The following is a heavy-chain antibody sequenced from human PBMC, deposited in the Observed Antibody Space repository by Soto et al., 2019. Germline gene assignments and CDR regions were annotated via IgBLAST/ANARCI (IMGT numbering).Heavy chain of an antibody. CDR3: ARVGSGSYYGLDAFDI. D-gene: IGHD1-26*01. CDR1: GGSISSYY. V-gene: IGHV4-59*01. Sequence: SETLSLTCTVSGGSISSYYWSWIRQPPGKGLEWIGYIYYSGSTNYNPSLKSRVTISVDTSKNQFSLKLSSVTAADTAVYYCARVGSGSYYGLDAFDIWGQGTMVTVSS. J-gene: IGHJ3*02. CDR2: IYYSGST.